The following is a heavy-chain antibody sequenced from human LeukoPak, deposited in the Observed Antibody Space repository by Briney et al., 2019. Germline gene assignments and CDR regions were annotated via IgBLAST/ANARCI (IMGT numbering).Heavy chain of an antibody. CDR2: IKQDGSEK. V-gene: IGHV3-7*01. Sequence: GGSLRLSCAASGFTFSIYWMSWVRQAPGKGLEWVANIKQDGSEKYYVDSVKGRFTISRDNAKNSLYLQMNSLRAEDTAVYYCARNRFQRYCSSTSCYAYFDYWGQGTLVTVSS. J-gene: IGHJ4*02. D-gene: IGHD2-2*01. CDR1: GFTFSIYW. CDR3: ARNRFQRYCSSTSCYAYFDY.